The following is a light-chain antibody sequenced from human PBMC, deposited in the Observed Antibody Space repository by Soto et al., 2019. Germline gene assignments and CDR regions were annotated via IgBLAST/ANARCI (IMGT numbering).Light chain of an antibody. Sequence: QSVLTQPPSASGTPGLWVTISCSGSSSNIGNNFVFWYQHLPGTAPKLLISTNNERPSGVPDRFAGSKSGTSASLAISGLRSEDEADYYCAAWDDSLSGVAFGGGTKRTVL. V-gene: IGLV1-47*02. CDR2: TNN. CDR1: SSNIGNNF. CDR3: AAWDDSLSGVA. J-gene: IGLJ2*01.